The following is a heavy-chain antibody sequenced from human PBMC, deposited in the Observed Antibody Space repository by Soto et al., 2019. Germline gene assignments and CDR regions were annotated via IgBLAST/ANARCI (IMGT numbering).Heavy chain of an antibody. CDR1: GFNFSSYA. D-gene: IGHD5-12*01. Sequence: PGGSLRLSCEASGFNFSSYAMSWVRQAPGKGLEWVSAISGSGGSTYYADSVKGRFTISRDNSKNTLYLQMNSLRAEDTAVYYCAKGTTEKEWLRIPVYYFDYWGQGTLVTVSS. CDR2: ISGSGGST. J-gene: IGHJ4*02. V-gene: IGHV3-23*01. CDR3: AKGTTEKEWLRIPVYYFDY.